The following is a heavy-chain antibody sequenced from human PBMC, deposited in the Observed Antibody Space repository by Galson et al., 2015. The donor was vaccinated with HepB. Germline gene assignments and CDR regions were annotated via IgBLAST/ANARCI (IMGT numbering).Heavy chain of an antibody. Sequence: SLRLSCAASGFTFSNYPMYWVRQAPDKGLEFVAATSYDGETKYYADSVRGRFTISRDNSKNTLYLQMNSLRVEDTALYYCAKDWGLGVWGQGTTVTVSS. V-gene: IGHV3-30*18. D-gene: IGHD3-16*01. CDR1: GFTFSNYP. J-gene: IGHJ6*02. CDR3: AKDWGLGV. CDR2: TSYDGETK.